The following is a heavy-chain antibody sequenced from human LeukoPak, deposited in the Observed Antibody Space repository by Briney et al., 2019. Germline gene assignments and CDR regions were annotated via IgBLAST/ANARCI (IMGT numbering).Heavy chain of an antibody. Sequence: GGSLRLSCAASGFTFDDYAMQWVRQAPGKGLEWVSGISWNSGSIGCADSVKGRFTISRDNAKNSLYLQMNSLRAEDTAVYYCAKVQGQWLGTIDYWGQGTLVTVSS. D-gene: IGHD6-19*01. J-gene: IGHJ4*02. CDR3: AKVQGQWLGTIDY. CDR2: ISWNSGSI. CDR1: GFTFDDYA. V-gene: IGHV3-9*01.